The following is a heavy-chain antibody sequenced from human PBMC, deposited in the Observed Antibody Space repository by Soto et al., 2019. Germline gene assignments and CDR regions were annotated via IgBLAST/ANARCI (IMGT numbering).Heavy chain of an antibody. Sequence: GSLRLSCAASGFTFSSYAMSWVRQAPGKGLEWVSAISGSGGSTYYADSVKGRFTISRDNSKNTLYLQMNSLRAEDTAVYYCAAHDYGDYGGGYFDYWGQGTLVTVSS. V-gene: IGHV3-23*01. D-gene: IGHD4-17*01. J-gene: IGHJ4*02. CDR2: ISGSGGST. CDR3: AAHDYGDYGGGYFDY. CDR1: GFTFSSYA.